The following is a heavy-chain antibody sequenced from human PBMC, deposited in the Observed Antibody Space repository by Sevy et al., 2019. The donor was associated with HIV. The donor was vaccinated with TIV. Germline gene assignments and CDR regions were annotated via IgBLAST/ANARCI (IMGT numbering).Heavy chain of an antibody. Sequence: ASIKVSCKASGYTFTGYYMHCVRQAPGQGLEWMGWINPNSGGTNYAQKFQGRVTMTRDTSISTAYMELSRLRSDDTAVYYCARVGATSPYYFDYWAREPWSPSPQ. D-gene: IGHD1-26*01. CDR3: ARVGATSPYYFDY. J-gene: IGHJ4*02. CDR2: INPNSGGT. CDR1: GYTFTGYY. V-gene: IGHV1-2*02.